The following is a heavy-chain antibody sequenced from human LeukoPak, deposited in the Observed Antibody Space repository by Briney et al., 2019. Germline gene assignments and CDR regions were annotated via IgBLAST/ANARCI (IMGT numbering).Heavy chain of an antibody. CDR3: AKDRLRSYYNPYDAFDI. D-gene: IGHD1-26*01. V-gene: IGHV3-11*01. Sequence: GGSLRLSCAASGFTFSDYYMSWIRQAPGKGLEWVSYISSSSSTIYYADSVKGRFTISRDNSKNTLYLQMNSLRAEDTAVYYCAKDRLRSYYNPYDAFDIWGQGTMVTVSS. CDR1: GFTFSDYY. J-gene: IGHJ3*02. CDR2: ISSSSSTI.